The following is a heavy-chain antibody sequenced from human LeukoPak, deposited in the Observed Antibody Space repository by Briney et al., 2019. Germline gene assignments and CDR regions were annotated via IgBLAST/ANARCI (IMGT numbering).Heavy chain of an antibody. D-gene: IGHD4-23*01. J-gene: IGHJ3*01. CDR1: GFTFSGNH. CDR3: ARDADYGGSPDAFDV. CDR2: IYSGGTT. Sequence: PGGSLRLSCAASGFTFSGNHMSWVRQAPGKGLKWVSIIYSGGTTYYADSVKGRFTISRDNSKNTLYLQMNTLRAEDTAVYYCARDADYGGSPDAFDVWGRGTIVTVSS. V-gene: IGHV3-53*01.